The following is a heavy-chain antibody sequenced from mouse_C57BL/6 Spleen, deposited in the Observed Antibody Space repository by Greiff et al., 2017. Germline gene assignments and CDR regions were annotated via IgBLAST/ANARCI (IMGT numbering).Heavy chain of an antibody. D-gene: IGHD1-1*01. J-gene: IGHJ4*01. CDR3: ARSRITTASMDY. CDR1: GFTFSDYG. Sequence: EVQLQESGGGLVKPGGSLKLSCAASGFTFSDYGMHWVRQAPEKGLEWVAYISSGSSTIYYADTVKGRFTISRDNAKNTLFLQMTSLRSEDTAMYYCARSRITTASMDYWGQGTSVTVSS. V-gene: IGHV5-17*01. CDR2: ISSGSSTI.